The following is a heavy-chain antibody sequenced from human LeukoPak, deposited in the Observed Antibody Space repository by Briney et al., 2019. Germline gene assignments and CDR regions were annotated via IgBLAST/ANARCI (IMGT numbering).Heavy chain of an antibody. CDR1: GSTFSCYW. J-gene: IGHJ4*02. Sequence: GGPLRLSCAASGSTFSCYWMSWVRQAPGKGLEWVANIKQDGSEKYYVDSVKGRFTISRDNAKNSLYLQMNSLRAEDTAVYYCASVEYYDSSGYTYWGQGTLVTVSS. CDR3: ASVEYYDSSGYTY. CDR2: IKQDGSEK. D-gene: IGHD3-22*01. V-gene: IGHV3-7*01.